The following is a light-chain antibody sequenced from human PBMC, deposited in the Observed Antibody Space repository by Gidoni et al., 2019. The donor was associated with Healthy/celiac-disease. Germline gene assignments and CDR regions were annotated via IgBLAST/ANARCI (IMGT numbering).Light chain of an antibody. Sequence: IVLPQSPATLSLSPGERATLSCRASQSVSSYLAWYQQKPGQAPRLLIYDASNRATGIPARFSGSGSGTDFTLTISSLEPEDFAVYYCQKRSNWPPLTFGGGTKVEIK. J-gene: IGKJ4*01. CDR1: QSVSSY. CDR2: DAS. CDR3: QKRSNWPPLT. V-gene: IGKV3-11*01.